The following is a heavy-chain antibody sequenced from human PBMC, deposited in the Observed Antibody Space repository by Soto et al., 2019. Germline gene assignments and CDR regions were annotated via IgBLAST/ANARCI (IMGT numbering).Heavy chain of an antibody. CDR2: IIPILEVA. CDR3: ARDSPIGSVFSGYDALDY. D-gene: IGHD5-12*01. V-gene: IGHV1-69*08. CDR1: GGTFSTST. Sequence: QVQLVQSGAEVKKPGSSVKVSCKASGGTFSTSTFTWVRQAPGQGLEWMGRIIPILEVADYAQEFQGRVTITADKSTSTAYMELSSLKSEDTAVDYCARDSPIGSVFSGYDALDYWGQGTLVTVSS. J-gene: IGHJ4*02.